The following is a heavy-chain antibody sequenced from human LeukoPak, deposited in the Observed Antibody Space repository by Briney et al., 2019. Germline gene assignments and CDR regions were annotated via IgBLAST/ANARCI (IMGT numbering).Heavy chain of an antibody. V-gene: IGHV4-39*01. J-gene: IGHJ4*02. CDR1: GGSFRNSSYY. CDR2: IYYRGNT. D-gene: IGHD4-17*01. Sequence: SETLFLTCSVSGGSFRNSSYYWGWIRQPPGKGVEWIGNIYYRGNTYYSPSLKSRVTISVDASRNQFSLKLGSVTAADTGVYYCARDNGDYGFDYWGQGTLVTVSS. CDR3: ARDNGDYGFDY.